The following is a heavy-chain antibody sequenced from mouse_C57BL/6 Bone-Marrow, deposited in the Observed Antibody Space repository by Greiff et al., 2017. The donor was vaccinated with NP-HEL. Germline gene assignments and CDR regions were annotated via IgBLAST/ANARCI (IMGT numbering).Heavy chain of an antibody. CDR1: GFNIKDYY. CDR3: ARSDYDSWFAY. J-gene: IGHJ3*01. V-gene: IGHV14-2*01. CDR2: IDPEDGEP. D-gene: IGHD2-4*01. Sequence: EVQLQQSGAELVKPGASVKLSCTASGFNIKDYYMHWVKQRTEQGLEWIGRIDPEDGEPKYAPKFQGKATITADTSSNTAYLQLSSLTSEDTAVYYCARSDYDSWFAYWGQGTLVTVSA.